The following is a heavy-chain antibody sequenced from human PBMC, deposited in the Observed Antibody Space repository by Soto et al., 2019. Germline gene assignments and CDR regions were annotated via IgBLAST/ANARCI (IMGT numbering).Heavy chain of an antibody. V-gene: IGHV3-9*01. Sequence: VQLVESGGGLVQPGRSLRLSCAASGFTFDDYAMHWVRQAPGKGLEWVSGISWNSGSIGYADSVKGRFTISRDNAKNSLYLQMNSLRAEDTALYYCAKDTSYSSSWYSAYGMDVWGQGTTVTVSS. D-gene: IGHD6-13*01. CDR3: AKDTSYSSSWYSAYGMDV. CDR1: GFTFDDYA. CDR2: ISWNSGSI. J-gene: IGHJ6*02.